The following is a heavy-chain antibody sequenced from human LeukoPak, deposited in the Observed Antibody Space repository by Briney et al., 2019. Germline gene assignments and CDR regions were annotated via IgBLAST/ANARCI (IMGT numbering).Heavy chain of an antibody. CDR3: AKGPTRYYFNY. CDR2: IYTYGST. V-gene: IGHV4-4*08. Sequence: SETLSLTCSVSGGSVTNYYCGWIWKPPWKGLEWIGYIYTYGSTNYNPYLKSRVTILIATSKNQFTLHLSSVTAAGTAVDFCAKGPTRYYFNYCVQGSLVTVSS. CDR1: GGSVTNYY. J-gene: IGHJ4*02.